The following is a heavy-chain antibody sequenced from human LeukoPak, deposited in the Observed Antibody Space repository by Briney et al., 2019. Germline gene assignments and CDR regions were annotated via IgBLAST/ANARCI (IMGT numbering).Heavy chain of an antibody. CDR1: EFTFSSYA. V-gene: IGHV3-23*01. CDR2: ISGSGGST. J-gene: IGHJ4*02. Sequence: GGSLRLSCAASEFTFSSYAMGWVRQAPGKGLEWVSTISGSGGSTYYADSVKGRFTISRSRDKSKNTLYLQMNSLRDEDTAIYYCAKHSGSYYAYYFDYWGQGTLVTVSS. D-gene: IGHD1-26*01. CDR3: AKHSGSYYAYYFDY.